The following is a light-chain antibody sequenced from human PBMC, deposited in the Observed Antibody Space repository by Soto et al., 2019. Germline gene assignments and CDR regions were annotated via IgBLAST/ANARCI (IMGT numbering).Light chain of an antibody. V-gene: IGKV1-39*01. Sequence: DIEMTQSPSSLSASIGDRVTITCRASENIGTYLNWFQQKPGKAPKLLIYATSNLHTGVPSRFSGSGSGTDFSLIITDLQPDALATYFCQESYSVPLFTFGPGTKVDVK. CDR3: QESYSVPLFT. CDR2: ATS. J-gene: IGKJ3*01. CDR1: ENIGTY.